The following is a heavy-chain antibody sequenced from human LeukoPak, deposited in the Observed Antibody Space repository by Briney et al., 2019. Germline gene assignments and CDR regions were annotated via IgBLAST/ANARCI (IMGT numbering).Heavy chain of an antibody. CDR3: AKGSSSGTVDY. Sequence: GGSLRLSCAASGFTFSNYDMHWVRQAPGKGLEWGAFISYDVTNKYYADSVKGRFTFSRDNSKYTLYLQMNSLRAEDTAVYYCAKGSSSGTVDYWGQGTLVAVSS. J-gene: IGHJ4*02. CDR1: GFTFSNYD. D-gene: IGHD3-22*01. V-gene: IGHV3-30*18. CDR2: ISYDVTNK.